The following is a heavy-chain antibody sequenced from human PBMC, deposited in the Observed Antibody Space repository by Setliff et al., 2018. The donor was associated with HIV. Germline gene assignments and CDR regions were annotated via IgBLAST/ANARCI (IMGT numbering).Heavy chain of an antibody. J-gene: IGHJ6*03. CDR2: IYTSGST. D-gene: IGHD6-19*01. Sequence: PSETLSLTCTVSGGSISSGSYNWSWIRQPARKGLEWIGHIYTSGSTNYNPSLKSRVTISVDTSKNHFSLKLTSVTAADTAVYYCARAGAIPSWAVSGLSYYYYMDVWGKGTTVTVSS. V-gene: IGHV4-61*09. CDR1: GGSISSGSYN. CDR3: ARAGAIPSWAVSGLSYYYYMDV.